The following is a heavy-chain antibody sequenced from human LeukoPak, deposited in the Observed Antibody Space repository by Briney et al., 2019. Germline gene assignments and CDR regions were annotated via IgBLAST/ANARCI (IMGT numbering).Heavy chain of an antibody. D-gene: IGHD3-10*01. Sequence: ASVKVSCKASGYTFTGYYMHWVRQAPGQGLEWMGWINPNSGGTNYAQKFQGRVTMTRDTSISTAYMELSRLRSDDTAVYYCARARWFGELTFDYWGQGTLVTVSS. V-gene: IGHV1-2*02. CDR3: ARARWFGELTFDY. CDR1: GYTFTGYY. CDR2: INPNSGGT. J-gene: IGHJ4*02.